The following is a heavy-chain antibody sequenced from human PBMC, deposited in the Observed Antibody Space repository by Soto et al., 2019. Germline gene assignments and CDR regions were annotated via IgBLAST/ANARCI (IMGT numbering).Heavy chain of an antibody. J-gene: IGHJ4*01. V-gene: IGHV3-30-3*01. D-gene: IGHD4-4*01. CDR1: GFTFSSYA. CDR2: ISYDGSNK. Sequence: QVQLVESGGGVVQPGRSLRLSCAASGFTFSSYAMHWVRQPPGKGQEWVAVISYDGSNKYYADSVKGRFTISRDNSKNTRYLERNSVRAEDTAAYYCARSGDYSNDLEYVADYWGPGNLVIVSS. CDR3: ARSGDYSNDLEYVADY.